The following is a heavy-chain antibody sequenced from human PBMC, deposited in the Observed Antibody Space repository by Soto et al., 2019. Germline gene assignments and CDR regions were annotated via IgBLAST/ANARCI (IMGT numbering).Heavy chain of an antibody. J-gene: IGHJ6*02. CDR1: GFTFSRFG. D-gene: IGHD3-10*01. V-gene: IGHV3-30*03. Sequence: TGGSLRLSCAASGFTFSRFGMHWVRQAPGKGLEWVAVISYDGSNRFYADSVKGRFTISSDNSTNTLYLQKYRLRPEATAVYYYARDLYGSETYTFYCDMDNLGQGATVTVSS. CDR2: ISYDGSNR. CDR3: ARDLYGSETYTFYCDMDN.